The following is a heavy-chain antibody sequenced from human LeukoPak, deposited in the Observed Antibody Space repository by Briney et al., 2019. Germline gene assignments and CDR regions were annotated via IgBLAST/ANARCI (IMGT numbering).Heavy chain of an antibody. V-gene: IGHV4-59*08. J-gene: IGHJ5*02. CDR2: IYYSGST. D-gene: IGHD5-24*01. Sequence: SETLSLTCTVSGGSISSYYWSWIRQPPGKGLEWIGYIYYSGSTNYNPSLKSRVTISVDTSKNQFSLKLSSVTAADTAVYYCARRVFPEMATTSNWFDPWGQGTLVTVSS. CDR1: GGSISSYY. CDR3: ARRVFPEMATTSNWFDP.